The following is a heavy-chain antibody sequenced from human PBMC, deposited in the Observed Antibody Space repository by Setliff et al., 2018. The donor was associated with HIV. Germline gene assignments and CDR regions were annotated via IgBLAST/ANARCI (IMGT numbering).Heavy chain of an antibody. CDR3: ARLGRAIDDGGSSLRLDF. CDR1: DDSFSNYD. V-gene: IGHV4-4*09. CDR2: ISSSGTT. J-gene: IGHJ4*02. D-gene: IGHD2-21*01. Sequence: PSETLSLTCVVSDDSFSNYDWTWIRQSPGKALEWIGYISSSGTTTYNHSLRSRVTISIETSNTRFSLWLRSATAADTATYFCARLGRAIDDGGSSLRLDFWGQGMLVTVSS.